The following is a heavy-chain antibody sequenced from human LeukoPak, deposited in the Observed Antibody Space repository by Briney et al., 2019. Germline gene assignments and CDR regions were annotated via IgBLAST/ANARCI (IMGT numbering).Heavy chain of an antibody. V-gene: IGHV4-39*01. CDR2: IYDTGST. J-gene: IGHJ4*02. D-gene: IGHD6-13*01. CDR3: ARQIAAATLYYFDY. CDR1: GDSIRSNNYY. Sequence: PSETLSLTCTVSGDSIRSNNYYWGGIRQPPGKGLKWIGSIYDTGSTFYNPSLKSRVIISVDTSKNQFSLKLSSVTAADTAVYYCARQIAAATLYYFDYWGQGTLVTVSS.